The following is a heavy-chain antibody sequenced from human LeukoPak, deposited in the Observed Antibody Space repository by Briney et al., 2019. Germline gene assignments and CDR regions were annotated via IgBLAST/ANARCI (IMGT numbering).Heavy chain of an antibody. Sequence: MPSETLSLTCAVNGGSFSDYSWSWIRQPPGKGLEWIGEVNHSGNTNYNPSLKSRVTISVDTSKNQFSLKLSSVTAADMAVYYCARHKVRGVLRHPFDYWGQGTLVTVSS. J-gene: IGHJ4*02. V-gene: IGHV4-34*01. CDR1: GGSFSDYS. CDR2: VNHSGNT. D-gene: IGHD3-10*01. CDR3: ARHKVRGVLRHPFDY.